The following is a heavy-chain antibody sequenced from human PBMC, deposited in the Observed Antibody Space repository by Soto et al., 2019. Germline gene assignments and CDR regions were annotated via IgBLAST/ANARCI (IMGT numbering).Heavy chain of an antibody. D-gene: IGHD5-12*01. CDR3: ARGRDGYNYVTPPDY. V-gene: IGHV4-61*01. CDR1: GGSVSSGSYY. Sequence: PSETLSHTCPVSGGSVSSGSYYWSWIRQPRGKGLEWIGYIYYSGSTNYNPSLKSRVTISVDTSKNQFSLKLSSVTAADTAVYYCARGRDGYNYVTPPDYWGQGTLVTVSS. CDR2: IYYSGST. J-gene: IGHJ4*02.